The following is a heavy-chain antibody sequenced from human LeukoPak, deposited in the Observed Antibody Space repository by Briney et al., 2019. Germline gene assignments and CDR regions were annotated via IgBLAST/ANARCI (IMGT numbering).Heavy chain of an antibody. CDR2: ISESGSGT. Sequence: GSLRLSCAVSGLTFSRYAMRWVRQAPGKGLEWVSAISESGSGTYYADSVKGRFTISRDNSKDTLSLQMNSLRAEDTAVYYCAKDIAQGYTFGSIEQDYWGQGTLVTVSS. D-gene: IGHD5-18*01. CDR1: GLTFSRYA. V-gene: IGHV3-23*01. CDR3: AKDIAQGYTFGSIEQDY. J-gene: IGHJ4*02.